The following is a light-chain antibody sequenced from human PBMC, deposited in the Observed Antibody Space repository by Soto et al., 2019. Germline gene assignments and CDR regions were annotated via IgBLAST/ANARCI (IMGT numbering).Light chain of an antibody. Sequence: DIQLTQSPSSLSAYLGDSVTITCRASQSISVYLHWYQQKAGKAPKLLIYAASSLQSGVPSRFNGAGSGTDFTLTISSLQPEDSATYYCQQSYNSPRTFGQGTKVEI. V-gene: IGKV1-39*01. CDR1: QSISVY. CDR2: AAS. J-gene: IGKJ1*01. CDR3: QQSYNSPRT.